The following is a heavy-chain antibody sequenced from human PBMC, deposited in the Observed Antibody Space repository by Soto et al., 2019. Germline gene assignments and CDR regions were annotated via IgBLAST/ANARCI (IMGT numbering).Heavy chain of an antibody. CDR3: ARSKDIVATITIDYYYYMDV. CDR1: GFTFSSYG. Sequence: QVQLVESGGGVVQPGRSLRLSCAASGFTFSSYGMHWVRQAPGKGLEWVAVIWYDGSNKYYADSVKGRFTISRDNSKNTLYLQMNSLRAEDTAVYYCARSKDIVATITIDYYYYMDVWGKGTTVTVFS. J-gene: IGHJ6*03. CDR2: IWYDGSNK. D-gene: IGHD5-12*01. V-gene: IGHV3-33*01.